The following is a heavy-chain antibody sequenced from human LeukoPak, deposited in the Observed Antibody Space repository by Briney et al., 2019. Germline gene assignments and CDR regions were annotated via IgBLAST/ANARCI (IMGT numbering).Heavy chain of an antibody. V-gene: IGHV1-69*01. CDR1: GGTFSSCA. CDR3: ARAANSPIVATITLPLYYYYGMDV. D-gene: IGHD5-12*01. J-gene: IGHJ6*02. Sequence: ASVKVSCKASGGTFSSCAISWVRQAPGQGLEWMGGIIPIFGTANYAQKFQGRVTITADESTSTAYMELSSLRSEDTAVYYCARAANSPIVATITLPLYYYYGMDVWGQGTTVTVSS. CDR2: IIPIFGTA.